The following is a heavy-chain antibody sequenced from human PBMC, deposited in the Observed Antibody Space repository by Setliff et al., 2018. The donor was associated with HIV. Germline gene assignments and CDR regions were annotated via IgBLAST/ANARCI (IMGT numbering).Heavy chain of an antibody. CDR2: IGGSGGTDI. CDR3: AREPYYDILTGYLDY. V-gene: IGHV3-11*01. CDR1: GFTFNDYY. Sequence: PGGSLRLSCAVSGFTFNDYYMSWIRQAPGKGLEYISYIGGSGGTDIKYADSVKGRFTISRDTAKNSLYLQMNSLRAEDTALYYCAREPYYDILTGYLDYWGQGALVTVSS. J-gene: IGHJ4*02. D-gene: IGHD3-9*01.